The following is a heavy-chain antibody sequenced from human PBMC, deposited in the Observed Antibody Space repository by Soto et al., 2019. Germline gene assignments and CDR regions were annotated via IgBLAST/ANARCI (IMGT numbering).Heavy chain of an antibody. CDR3: AHWYYYDSSGYYRYYFDY. Sequence: QITLKESGPTLVKPTQTLTLTCTFSGFSLSTSGVGVGWIRQPPGKALEWLALIYWDDDKRYSPSLKSRLTITKDTSKNQVVIKMTNMDPVDTATYYCAHWYYYDSSGYYRYYFDYWGQGTLVTVSS. D-gene: IGHD3-22*01. V-gene: IGHV2-5*02. CDR2: IYWDDDK. CDR1: GFSLSTSGVG. J-gene: IGHJ4*02.